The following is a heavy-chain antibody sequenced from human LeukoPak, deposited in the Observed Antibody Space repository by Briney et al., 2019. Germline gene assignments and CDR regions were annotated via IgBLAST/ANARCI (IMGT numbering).Heavy chain of an antibody. J-gene: IGHJ4*02. D-gene: IGHD6-19*01. CDR3: ARGRIAVAGTKNYFDY. CDR2: IYYSGST. Sequence: SETLSLTCTVSGGSISSYYWSWIRQPPGKGLEWIGDIYYSGSTNYNPSLKSRVTISVDTSKNQFSLKLSSVTAADTAVYYCARGRIAVAGTKNYFDYWGQGALVTVSS. CDR1: GGSISSYY. V-gene: IGHV4-59*01.